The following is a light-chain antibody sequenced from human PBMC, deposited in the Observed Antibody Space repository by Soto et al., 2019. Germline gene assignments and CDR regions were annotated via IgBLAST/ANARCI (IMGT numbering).Light chain of an antibody. J-gene: IGLJ2*01. CDR3: SSYTSTSTSHVV. CDR2: EVS. V-gene: IGLV2-14*01. CDR1: SSDVGGYNY. Sequence: QSALTQPASVSGSPGQSITISCTGTSSDVGGYNYVSWYQHHPDKAPKLMIYEVSNRPSGVSNRFSGSKSGSTASLTISGLQAEVEADYYCSSYTSTSTSHVVFGGGTKVTVL.